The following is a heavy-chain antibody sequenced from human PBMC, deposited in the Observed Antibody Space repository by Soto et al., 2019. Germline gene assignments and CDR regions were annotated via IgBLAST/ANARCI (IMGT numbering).Heavy chain of an antibody. J-gene: IGHJ4*02. CDR3: AIRDY. V-gene: IGHV3-73*01. CDR1: EFTFIGSY. Sequence: EVHLVDSGGDVVQPGGSLKLSCAASEFTFIGSYLHWVRQASGRGLAWVGHIRGRADSYATSYAASVNGRFTISRDDSKNTAYLQMNSLTTEDTAVYYCAIRDYWGQGTLVTVSS. CDR2: IRGRADSYAT.